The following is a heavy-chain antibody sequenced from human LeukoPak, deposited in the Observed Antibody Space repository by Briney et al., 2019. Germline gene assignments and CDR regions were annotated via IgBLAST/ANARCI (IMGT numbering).Heavy chain of an antibody. CDR2: INPNSGGT. CDR1: GYTFTGYY. J-gene: IGHJ4*02. V-gene: IGHV1-2*02. CDR3: ARDTVLLWFGGEYYFDY. Sequence: ASVKVSCKASGYTFTGYYMHWARQAPGQGLEWMGWINPNSGGTNYAQKFQGRVTMTRDTSISTAYMELSRLRSDDTAVYYCARDTVLLWFGGEYYFDYWGQGTLVTVS. D-gene: IGHD3-10*01.